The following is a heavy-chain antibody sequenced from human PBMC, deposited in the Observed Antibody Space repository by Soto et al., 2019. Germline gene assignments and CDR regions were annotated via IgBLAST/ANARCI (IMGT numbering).Heavy chain of an antibody. CDR1: GGTFSSYA. V-gene: IGHV1-69*06. CDR3: ARIIAVAHAFDI. J-gene: IGHJ3*02. CDR2: IIPIFGTA. D-gene: IGHD6-19*01. Sequence: SVKVSCKASGGTFSSYAISWVRQAPGQGLEWMGGIIPIFGTANYAQKFQGRVTITADKSTSTAYMELSSLRSEDTAVYYCARIIAVAHAFDIWGQGTMVTVSS.